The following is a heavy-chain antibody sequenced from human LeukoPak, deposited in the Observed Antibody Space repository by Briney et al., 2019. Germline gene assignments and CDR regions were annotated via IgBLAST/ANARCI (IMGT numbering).Heavy chain of an antibody. V-gene: IGHV3-48*04. J-gene: IGHJ6*04. CDR3: AELGITMIGGV. Sequence: GGSLRLSCAASGFTFSSYSMNWVRQAPGKGLEWVSYISSSGSTIYYADSVKGRFTVSRDNAKNSLYLPMNSLRAEDTAVYYYAELGITMIGGVWGKGTTVTISS. CDR1: GFTFSSYS. D-gene: IGHD3-10*02. CDR2: ISSSGSTI.